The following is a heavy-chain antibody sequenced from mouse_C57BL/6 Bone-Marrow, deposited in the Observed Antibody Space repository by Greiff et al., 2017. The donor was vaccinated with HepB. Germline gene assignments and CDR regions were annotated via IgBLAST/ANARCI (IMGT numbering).Heavy chain of an antibody. J-gene: IGHJ2*01. CDR2: ISSGSSTI. CDR1: GFTFSDYG. D-gene: IGHD2-3*01. Sequence: EVKLMESGGGLVKPGGSLKLSCAASGFTFSDYGMHWVRQAPEKGLEWVAYISSGSSTIYYADTVKGRFTISRDNAKNTLFLQMTSLRSEDTAMYYCAREGDGYFDYWGQGTTLTVSS. V-gene: IGHV5-17*01. CDR3: AREGDGYFDY.